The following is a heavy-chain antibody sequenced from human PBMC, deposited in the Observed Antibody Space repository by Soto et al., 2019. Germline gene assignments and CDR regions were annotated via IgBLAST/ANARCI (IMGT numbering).Heavy chain of an antibody. J-gene: IGHJ4*02. CDR2: INPNSGGT. V-gene: IGHV1-2*04. CDR3: ARAVDLAARPYYFDY. D-gene: IGHD6-6*01. Sequence: ASVKVSCKASGYTFTGYYMHWARQAPGQGLEWMGWINPNSGGTNYAQKFQGWVTMTRDTSISTAYMELSRLRSDDTAVYYCARAVDLAARPYYFDYWGQGTLVTVSS. CDR1: GYTFTGYY.